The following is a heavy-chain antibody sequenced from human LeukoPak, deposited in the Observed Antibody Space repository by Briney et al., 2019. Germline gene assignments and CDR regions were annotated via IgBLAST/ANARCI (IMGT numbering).Heavy chain of an antibody. J-gene: IGHJ5*02. CDR2: IIPIFGTA. CDR1: GGTFSSYA. V-gene: IGHV1-69*01. Sequence: ASVKVSCKASGGTFSSYAISWVRQAPGQGLEWMGGIIPIFGTANYAQKFQGGVTITADESTSTAYMELSSLRSEDTAVYYCAREPLGCSTSCWGWFDPWGQGTLVTVSS. D-gene: IGHD2-2*01. CDR3: AREPLGCSTSCWGWFDP.